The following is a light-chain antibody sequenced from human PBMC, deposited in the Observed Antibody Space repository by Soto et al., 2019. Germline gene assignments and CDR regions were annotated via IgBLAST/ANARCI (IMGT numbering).Light chain of an antibody. CDR3: SSYTTSSIVV. CDR2: EVR. J-gene: IGLJ2*01. V-gene: IGLV2-14*01. Sequence: QSALTQPASVSGSPGQSITISCTGTSSDVGGYRYVSWYQQHPGKAPKLMIYEVRNRPSGVSNRFSGSKSGNTASLTISGLQAEDEADYYCSSYTTSSIVVFGGGTKVTVL. CDR1: SSDVGGYRY.